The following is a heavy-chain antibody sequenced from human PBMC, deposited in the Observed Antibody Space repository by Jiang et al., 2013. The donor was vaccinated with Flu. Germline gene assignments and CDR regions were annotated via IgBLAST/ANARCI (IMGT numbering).Heavy chain of an antibody. CDR3: AGGSGRHFEY. CDR2: IYISGST. V-gene: IGHV4-4*07. J-gene: IGHJ4*02. D-gene: IGHD1-1*01. CDR1: GGSISSYY. Sequence: PGLVKPSETLSLTCAVSGGSISSYYWTWIRQPAGKGLEWIGRIYISGSTNYNPSLKSRVTMSMDTSKKHISLELSSVTAADTAVYYCAGGSGRHFEYWGQGTLVTVSS.